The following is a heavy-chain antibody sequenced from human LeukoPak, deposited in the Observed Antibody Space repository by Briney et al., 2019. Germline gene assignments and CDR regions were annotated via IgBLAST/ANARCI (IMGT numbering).Heavy chain of an antibody. CDR1: GGSISSSSYY. CDR3: ARHLYYYGSGSYHYYYYYYMDV. CDR2: IYYSGST. D-gene: IGHD3-10*01. V-gene: IGHV4-39*01. Sequence: SETLSLTCTVSGGSISSSSYYWGWTRQPPGKGLEWIGSIYYSGSTYYNPSLKSRVTISVDTSKNQFSLKLSSVTAADTAVYYCARHLYYYGSGSYHYYYYYYMDVWGKGTTVTVSS. J-gene: IGHJ6*03.